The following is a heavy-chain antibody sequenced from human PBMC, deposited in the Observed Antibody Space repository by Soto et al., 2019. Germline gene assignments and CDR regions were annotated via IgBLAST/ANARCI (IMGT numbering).Heavy chain of an antibody. CDR2: ISTTGSTI. CDR1: GFTFSSYS. CDR3: ARAFLTGYYDY. Sequence: GGSLRLSCAASGFTFSSYSMNWVRQAPGKGLEWVSHISTTGSTIYYADSVKGRFTISRDNARNSLYLQMNSLRDVDTAVYYCARAFLTGYYDYWGQGSLVTVSS. J-gene: IGHJ4*02. V-gene: IGHV3-48*02. D-gene: IGHD3-9*01.